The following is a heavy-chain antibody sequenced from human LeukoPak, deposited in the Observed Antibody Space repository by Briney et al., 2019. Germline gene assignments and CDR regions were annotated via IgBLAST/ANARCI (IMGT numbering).Heavy chain of an antibody. D-gene: IGHD1-26*01. CDR3: ASRSDNSGHTYFVY. CDR1: SGSISGYY. V-gene: IGHV4-4*07. Sequence: SETLSLTCDVSSGSISGYYWTWIRQPAGKGLEWIGRISATGITYYNPSLESRVTISLDTSNNQFSLKVTSVTAADTAMYYCASRSDNSGHTYFVYWGQGTLVTVSS. J-gene: IGHJ4*02. CDR2: ISATGIT.